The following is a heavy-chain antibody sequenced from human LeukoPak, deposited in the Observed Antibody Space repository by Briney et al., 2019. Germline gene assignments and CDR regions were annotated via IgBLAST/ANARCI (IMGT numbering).Heavy chain of an antibody. J-gene: IGHJ3*02. Sequence: PGGSLRLSCAASGFTFSSYAMHWVRQAPGKGLEWVAVISYDGSNKYYADSVKGRFTISRDNSKNTLYLQMNSLRAEDTAVYYCARWGGGNFWSGYYSDAFDIWGQGTMVTVSS. D-gene: IGHD3-3*01. CDR2: ISYDGSNK. V-gene: IGHV3-30-3*01. CDR3: ARWGGGNFWSGYYSDAFDI. CDR1: GFTFSSYA.